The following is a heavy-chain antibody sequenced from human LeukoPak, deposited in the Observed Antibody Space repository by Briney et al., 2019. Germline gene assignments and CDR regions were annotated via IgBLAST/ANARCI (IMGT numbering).Heavy chain of an antibody. CDR2: IGRSGSTV. J-gene: IGHJ3*02. CDR1: GFTFSTYE. CDR3: ARDTPEYGDSPDAFDI. D-gene: IGHD4-17*01. V-gene: IGHV3-48*03. Sequence: GGSLRLSCAASGFTFSTYEMNWVRQAPGKGLEWVSYIGRSGSTVYYADSVKGRFTISSDNAKHSLYLQMNSLRDEDTAVYYCARDTPEYGDSPDAFDIWGQGTMVTVSS.